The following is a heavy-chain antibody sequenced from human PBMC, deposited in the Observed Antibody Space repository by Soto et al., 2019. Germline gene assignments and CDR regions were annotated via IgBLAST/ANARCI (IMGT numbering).Heavy chain of an antibody. V-gene: IGHV3-23*01. CDR3: SNSNINRTTVTVNLFFDY. CDR2: ISGSGGST. CDR1: GFTFSSYA. D-gene: IGHD4-17*01. Sequence: GGTLRLSCAASGFTFSSYAMSWVRQAPGKGLEWVSAISGSGGSTYYADSVKGRFTISRDNSKNTLYLQLNSLRAEDTAVYYCSNSNINRTTVTVNLFFDYWGQGTLVTVSS. J-gene: IGHJ4*02.